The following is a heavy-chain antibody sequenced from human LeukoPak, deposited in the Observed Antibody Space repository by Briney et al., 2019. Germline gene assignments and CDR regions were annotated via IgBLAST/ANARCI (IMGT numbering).Heavy chain of an antibody. J-gene: IGHJ6*03. Sequence: ASVKVSCKASGYSFTHYYIHWVRQAPGQGLEWMGIINPGTGRTSYAQSSQGRVTMTSDTSTSTVYIELTSLRSEDTAVYYCARDGPGYTSSSTDYMDVWGEGTTVTVSS. V-gene: IGHV1-46*01. CDR3: ARDGPGYTSSSTDYMDV. CDR2: INPGTGRT. CDR1: GYSFTHYY. D-gene: IGHD6-13*01.